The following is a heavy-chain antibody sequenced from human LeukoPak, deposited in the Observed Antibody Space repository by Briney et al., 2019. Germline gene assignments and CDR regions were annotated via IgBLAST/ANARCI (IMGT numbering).Heavy chain of an antibody. CDR2: IYYSGST. Sequence: SETLSLTCTVSGASISSYCWSWIRQPPGKGLEWIGYIYYSGSTNYNPSLKSRVTISVDTSKNQFSLKLSSVTAADTAVYYCARDQSRAFDIWGQGTMVTVSS. V-gene: IGHV4-59*01. J-gene: IGHJ3*02. CDR3: ARDQSRAFDI. CDR1: GASISSYC.